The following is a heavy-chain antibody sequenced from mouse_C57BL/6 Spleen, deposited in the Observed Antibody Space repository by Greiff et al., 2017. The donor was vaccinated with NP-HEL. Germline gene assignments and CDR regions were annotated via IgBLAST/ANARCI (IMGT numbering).Heavy chain of an antibody. D-gene: IGHD1-1*01. Sequence: EVQLQQSGGDLVKPGGSLKLSCAASGFTFSSYGMSWVRQTPDKRLEWVATISSGGSYTYYLDSVKGRFTISRDNAKNTLYLQMSSLKSEDTAMYYCARHKTFLTTVVAPPLDYWGQGTTLTVSS. J-gene: IGHJ2*01. CDR3: ARHKTFLTTVVAPPLDY. V-gene: IGHV5-6*01. CDR1: GFTFSSYG. CDR2: ISSGGSYT.